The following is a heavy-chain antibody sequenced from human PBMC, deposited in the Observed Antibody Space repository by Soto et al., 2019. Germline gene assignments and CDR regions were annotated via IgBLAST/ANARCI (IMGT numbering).Heavy chain of an antibody. CDR2: ITTSDDIT. CDR1: GFIFKDFA. Sequence: EVQLFESGGGLVEPGESLRLSCAASGFIFKDFAMSWVRQAPGKGLEWVSTITTSDDITYSADSVRGRFTISRDNSANTLFLQMSSLRGDDTATYYCTKGDSSGYVDPSSGYSTPDHWGKGTLVTFSS. D-gene: IGHD3-3*01. CDR3: TKGDSSGYVDPSSGYSTPDH. J-gene: IGHJ5*02. V-gene: IGHV3-23*01.